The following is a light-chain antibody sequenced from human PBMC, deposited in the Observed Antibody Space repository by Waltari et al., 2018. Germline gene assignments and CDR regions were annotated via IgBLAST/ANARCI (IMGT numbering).Light chain of an antibody. CDR2: GAS. Sequence: IVLTQSPGTLSLSPGERATLSCRASQSVGTFLVWYQQKPGQEPRLLIQGASASATGTPDRCSGSGSGTDFSLTISRLEPEDFAVYYCQHYVRLPVTFGQGTKVEI. V-gene: IGKV3-20*01. CDR1: QSVGTF. J-gene: IGKJ1*01. CDR3: QHYVRLPVT.